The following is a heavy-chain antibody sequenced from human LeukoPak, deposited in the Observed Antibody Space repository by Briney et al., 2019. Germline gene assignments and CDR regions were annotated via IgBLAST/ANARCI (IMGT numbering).Heavy chain of an antibody. CDR2: IYYSGST. J-gene: IGHJ4*02. V-gene: IGHV4-31*03. Sequence: SETLSLTCTVSGGSISSGGYSWSWIRQHPGKGLEWIGYIYYSGSTYYNPSLKSRVTISVDTSKNQFSLKLSSVTAADTAVYYCAREGVEMATGSFDYWGQGTLVTVSS. CDR1: GGSISSGGYS. D-gene: IGHD5-24*01. CDR3: AREGVEMATGSFDY.